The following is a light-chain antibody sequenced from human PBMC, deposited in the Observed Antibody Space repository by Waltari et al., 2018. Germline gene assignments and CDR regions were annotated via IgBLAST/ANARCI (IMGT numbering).Light chain of an antibody. V-gene: IGLV1-40*01. CDR2: ENY. J-gene: IGLJ2*01. CDR3: QSYDSSLSAVF. Sequence: QSVLTQSPSVSGAPGQRVTISCTGSISNIERYFLQWYQQFSGTTPKLLIFENYKRPSGISDRFSASQSGSSASLTITGLQSEDEADYYCQSYDSSLSAVFFGGGTRLTVL. CDR1: ISNIERYF.